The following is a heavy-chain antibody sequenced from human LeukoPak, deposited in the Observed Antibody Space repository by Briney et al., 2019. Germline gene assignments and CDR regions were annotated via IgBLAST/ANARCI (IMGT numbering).Heavy chain of an antibody. CDR2: IYYSGST. Sequence: PSETLSLTCTVSGGSISSSSYYWGWIRQPPGKGLEWIGSIYYSGSTYYNPSLKSRVTISVDTSKNQFSLKLSSVTAADTAVYYCARRITMVRGVISGAFDPWGQGTLVTVSS. J-gene: IGHJ5*02. D-gene: IGHD3-10*01. CDR3: ARRITMVRGVISGAFDP. CDR1: GGSISSSSYY. V-gene: IGHV4-39*01.